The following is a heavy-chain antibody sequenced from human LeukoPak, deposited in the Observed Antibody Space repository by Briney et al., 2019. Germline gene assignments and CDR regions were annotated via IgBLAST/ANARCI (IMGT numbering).Heavy chain of an antibody. V-gene: IGHV3-23*01. J-gene: IGHJ6*02. CDR3: AKDSVVGARTAGMDV. D-gene: IGHD1-26*01. CDR1: GFTFSSYA. CDR2: ISGSGGST. Sequence: PGRSLRLSCAASGFTFSSYAMSWVRQAPGKGLEWVSAISGSGGSTYYADSVKGRFTISRDNSKNTLYLQMNSLRAEDTAVYYCAKDSVVGARTAGMDVWGQGTTVTVSS.